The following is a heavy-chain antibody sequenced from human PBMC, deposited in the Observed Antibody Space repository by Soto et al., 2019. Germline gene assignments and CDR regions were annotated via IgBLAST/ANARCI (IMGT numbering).Heavy chain of an antibody. Sequence: EVQLVESGGALVRPGGSLRLSCAGSGFTFSDSSMNWVRQAPGKGLEWVSSISTYNSFIYYADSVKGRFTISRDNAKSSLFLQMDSLRGEDTAVYYCARDRAAVAGTWYFDLWGRGTLVTVSS. CDR1: GFTFSDSS. CDR3: ARDRAAVAGTWYFDL. D-gene: IGHD6-19*01. J-gene: IGHJ2*01. CDR2: ISTYNSFI. V-gene: IGHV3-21*06.